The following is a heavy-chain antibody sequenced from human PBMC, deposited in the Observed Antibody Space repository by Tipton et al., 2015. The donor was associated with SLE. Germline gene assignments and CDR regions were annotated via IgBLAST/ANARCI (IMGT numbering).Heavy chain of an antibody. CDR1: GGSLNIGGHY. Sequence: TLSLTCTVSGGSLNIGGHYWNWIRQTPGKGLEWIGYIHYNRDTNYHPSLKSRVTISVDTSKNQLSLKLTSVTAADTAVYYCARGSVVADDFWGQGTLVTVSS. CDR2: IHYNRDT. CDR3: ARGSVVADDF. V-gene: IGHV4-61*08. D-gene: IGHD2-15*01. J-gene: IGHJ4*02.